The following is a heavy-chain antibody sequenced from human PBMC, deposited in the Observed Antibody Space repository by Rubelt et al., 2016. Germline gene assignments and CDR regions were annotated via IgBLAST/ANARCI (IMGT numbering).Heavy chain of an antibody. J-gene: IGHJ4*02. D-gene: IGHD6-19*01. V-gene: IGHV3-23*01. Sequence: EVQLLASGGGLAQPGGSLRLSCAASGFTFSNFAMTWVRQAPGKGLEWVSTISGSGGRTYYADSVKGRFTISRDNSKNTLYLQMNSRRVEDTAVYYCAKDAGDSSGWYDWGQGTLVTVSS. CDR1: GFTFSNFA. CDR3: AKDAGDSSGWYD. CDR2: ISGSGGRT.